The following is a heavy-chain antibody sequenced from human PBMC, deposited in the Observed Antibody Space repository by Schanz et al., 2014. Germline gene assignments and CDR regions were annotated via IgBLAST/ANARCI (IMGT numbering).Heavy chain of an antibody. D-gene: IGHD3-3*01. V-gene: IGHV1-46*01. J-gene: IGHJ4*02. Sequence: QVHLVQSGAEVKKPGASVKVSCKASGYIFTSYSMHWVRQAPGQGLEWLGIINPSGGSTDYAQKFQGRVTLTRDTSRSTAYMELSRLRSDDTAVYYCARKGMPPIWSGYPYFFDFWGQGTLVTVSS. CDR2: INPSGGST. CDR3: ARKGMPPIWSGYPYFFDF. CDR1: GYIFTSYS.